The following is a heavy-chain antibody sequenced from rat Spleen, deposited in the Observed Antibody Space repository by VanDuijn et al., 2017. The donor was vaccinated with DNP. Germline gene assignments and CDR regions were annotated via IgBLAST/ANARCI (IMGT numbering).Heavy chain of an antibody. CDR3: AREQHFHFDY. J-gene: IGHJ2*01. CDR2: INYDGSRT. V-gene: IGHV5-17*01. Sequence: EVQLVESGGGSVQPGRSPKISCEASGFTFSDYAMAWVRQAPKKGLEWVATINYDGSRTYYRDSVRGRFIISRDNAKSTLYLQVDSLRSEDTATYYCAREQHFHFDYWGQGVTVTVSS. D-gene: IGHD1-10*01. CDR1: GFTFSDYA.